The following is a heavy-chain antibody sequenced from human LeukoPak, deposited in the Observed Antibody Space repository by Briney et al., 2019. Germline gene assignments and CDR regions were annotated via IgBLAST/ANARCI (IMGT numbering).Heavy chain of an antibody. CDR2: ISNSGAGT. CDR3: ARRYSSGWWIDY. D-gene: IGHD6-19*01. J-gene: IGHJ4*02. Sequence: GGSLRLSCAASGFTFSNYAMSWVRQAPGKGLEWVSTISNSGAGTYYADSVKGRFTISRDNSKDTLYLQMNSLRAEDTAVYYCARRYSSGWWIDYWGQGTLVTVSS. V-gene: IGHV3-23*01. CDR1: GFTFSNYA.